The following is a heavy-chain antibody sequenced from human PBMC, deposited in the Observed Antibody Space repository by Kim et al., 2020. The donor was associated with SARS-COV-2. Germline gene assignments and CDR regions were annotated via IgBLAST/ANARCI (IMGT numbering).Heavy chain of an antibody. CDR3: AREEGWYRKKFDY. Sequence: SVKVSCKASGGTFSSYAISWVRQAPGQGLEWMGGIIPIFGTANYAQKFQGRVTITADESTSTAYMELSSLRSEDTAVYYCAREEGWYRKKFDYWGQGTLVTVSS. D-gene: IGHD6-19*01. V-gene: IGHV1-69*13. CDR2: IIPIFGTA. CDR1: GGTFSSYA. J-gene: IGHJ4*02.